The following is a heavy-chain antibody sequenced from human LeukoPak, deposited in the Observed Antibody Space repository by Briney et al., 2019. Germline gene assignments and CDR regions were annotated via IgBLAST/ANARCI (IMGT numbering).Heavy chain of an antibody. V-gene: IGHV4-38-2*02. J-gene: IGHJ4*02. Sequence: PSETLSLTCSVSGFSITTGYYWAWIRQPPGKGLEWIGTIFRIGSSYFNPSLKSRVTISVDTSKNQFSLKLSSVTAADTAVYFCARGVWYSFDSWGQGTLVTVSS. CDR2: IFRIGSS. D-gene: IGHD6-19*01. CDR1: GFSITTGYY. CDR3: ARGVWYSFDS.